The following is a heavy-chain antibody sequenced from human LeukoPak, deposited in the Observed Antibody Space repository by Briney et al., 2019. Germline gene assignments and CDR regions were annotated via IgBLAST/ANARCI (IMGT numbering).Heavy chain of an antibody. J-gene: IGHJ4*02. CDR3: ARDGSPTSSGWYGPEDY. D-gene: IGHD6-19*01. V-gene: IGHV3-21*01. Sequence: PGGSLRLSCAASGFTFSSYSMNWVRQAPGKGLEWVSSNTSSSSYIYYADSVKGRFTISRDNVKNSLYLQMNSLRAEDTAVYYCARDGSPTSSGWYGPEDYWGQGTLVTVSS. CDR2: NTSSSSYI. CDR1: GFTFSSYS.